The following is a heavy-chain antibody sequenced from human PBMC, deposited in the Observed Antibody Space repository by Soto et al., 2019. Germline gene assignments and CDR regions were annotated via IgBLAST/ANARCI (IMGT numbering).Heavy chain of an antibody. CDR2: VWYDGTNK. CDR1: GFIFKNFG. Sequence: QVQLVESGGGVVQPGGSLRLSCAASGFIFKNFGMHWVRQAPGKGLEWLAVVWYDGTNKYYAESLKGRLSISRDNSKNKLYLEMERLRVEDTAIYYCVRDGDVAEGTPPKNYAMDVWGRGATVTVSS. CDR3: VRDGDVAEGTPPKNYAMDV. V-gene: IGHV3-33*01. D-gene: IGHD3-10*01. J-gene: IGHJ6*02.